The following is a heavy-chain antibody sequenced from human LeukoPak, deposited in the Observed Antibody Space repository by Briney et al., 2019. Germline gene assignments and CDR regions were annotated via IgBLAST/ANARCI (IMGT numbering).Heavy chain of an antibody. CDR1: GFTFSSYA. J-gene: IGHJ4*02. D-gene: IGHD3-10*01. CDR2: IRYDGSNK. V-gene: IGHV3-30*02. Sequence: GGSLRLSCAASGFTFSSYAMHWVRQAPGKGLEWVAFIRYDGSNKYYADSVKGRFTISRDNSKNTLYLQMNSLRAEDTAVYYCAKDPRRRYYFDYWGQGTLVTVSS. CDR3: AKDPRRRYYFDY.